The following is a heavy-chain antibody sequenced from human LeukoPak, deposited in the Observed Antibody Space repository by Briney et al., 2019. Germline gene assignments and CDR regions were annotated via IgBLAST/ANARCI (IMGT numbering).Heavy chain of an antibody. Sequence: KAGGSLRLSCAASGFPVSSNYMSWVRQAPGKGLEWVSNITSSSSFTNYADSVKGRFTISRDNAKNSLYLQMNSLRVEDTAAYYCASQTSDKAFDGWGQGTLVSVSS. D-gene: IGHD2-2*01. CDR1: GFPVSSNY. CDR2: ITSSSSFT. V-gene: IGHV3-11*03. J-gene: IGHJ4*02. CDR3: ASQTSDKAFDG.